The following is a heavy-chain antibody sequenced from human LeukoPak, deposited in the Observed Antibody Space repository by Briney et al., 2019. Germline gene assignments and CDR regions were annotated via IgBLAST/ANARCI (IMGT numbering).Heavy chain of an antibody. J-gene: IGHJ4*02. D-gene: IGHD1-26*01. V-gene: IGHV4-34*01. Sequence: ASETLSLTCAVYGGPFSGYYWSWIRQPPGKGLEWIGEINHSGSTNYNPSLKSRVTISVDTSKNQFSLKLSSVTAADTAVYYCATLRSWSPDYFDHWGQGTLVTVSS. CDR2: INHSGST. CDR3: ATLRSWSPDYFDH. CDR1: GGPFSGYY.